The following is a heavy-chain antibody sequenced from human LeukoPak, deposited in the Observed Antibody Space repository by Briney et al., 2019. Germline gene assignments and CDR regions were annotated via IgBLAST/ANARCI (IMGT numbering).Heavy chain of an antibody. CDR2: INPYSGDT. CDR1: GYTFTGYY. CDR3: ARASYDHSLRIDDY. D-gene: IGHD3-16*01. J-gene: IGHJ4*02. V-gene: IGHV1-2*02. Sequence: ASVKVSCKASGYTFTGYYMHWVRQAPGQGLEWMGWINPYSGDTNYAQKFQGRVTMTRDTSVSTAYMEVSGLRYGDTAVYYCARASYDHSLRIDDYWGQGSLVTVSS.